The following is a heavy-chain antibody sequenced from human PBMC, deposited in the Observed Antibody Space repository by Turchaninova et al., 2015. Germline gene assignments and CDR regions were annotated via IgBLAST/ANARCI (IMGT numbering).Heavy chain of an antibody. CDR1: GGSISSGYYH. J-gene: IGHJ4*02. D-gene: IGHD6-19*01. CDR2: IYYSGTT. Sequence: QVQLQESGPGLVKPSQTLPLTCTVSGGSISSGYYHCSGIRQPPGKGLGWIGYIYYSGTTYYSPSLKSRVTISVDTSKNQFSLKLSSVTDADTAVFYCARSSDDYLDYWGQGTLVTVSS. CDR3: ARSSDDYLDY. V-gene: IGHV4-30-4*08.